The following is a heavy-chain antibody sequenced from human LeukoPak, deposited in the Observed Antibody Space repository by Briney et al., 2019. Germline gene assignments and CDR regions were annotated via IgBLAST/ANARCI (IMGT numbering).Heavy chain of an antibody. CDR3: ARQSAMVRGVSNYAFDI. D-gene: IGHD3-10*01. Sequence: GESLKISCKGSGYSFTSYWTGWVRQMPGKGLEWMGIIYPGDSDTRYSPSFQGQVTISADKSISTAYLQWSSLKATDTALYYCARQSAMVRGVSNYAFDIWAKGQWSPSLQ. CDR1: GYSFTSYW. J-gene: IGHJ3*02. V-gene: IGHV5-51*01. CDR2: IYPGDSDT.